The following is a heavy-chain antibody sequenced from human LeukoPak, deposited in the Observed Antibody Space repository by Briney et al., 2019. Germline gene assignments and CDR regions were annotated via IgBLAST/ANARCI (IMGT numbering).Heavy chain of an antibody. Sequence: GGSLRLSCAASGFTFSSYSMNWVRQAPGKGLEWVSSISSSSSYIYYAASVKGRFTISRDNAKNSLYLQMNSLRAEDTAVYYCASYLRGYMDVWGKGTTVTVSS. J-gene: IGHJ6*03. V-gene: IGHV3-21*01. CDR2: ISSSSSYI. CDR3: ASYLRGYMDV. D-gene: IGHD3-10*01. CDR1: GFTFSSYS.